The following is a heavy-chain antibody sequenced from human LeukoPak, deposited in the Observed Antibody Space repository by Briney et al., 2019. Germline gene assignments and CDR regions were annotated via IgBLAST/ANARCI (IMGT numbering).Heavy chain of an antibody. Sequence: NPGGSLRLSCAASGFTFSSYEMNWVRQAPGKGLEWVSSISSSSSYIYYADSVKGRFTISRDNAKNSLYLQMNSLRAEDTAVYYCARDMNYYDSSTDFDYWGQGTLVTVSS. D-gene: IGHD3-22*01. CDR3: ARDMNYYDSSTDFDY. CDR2: ISSSSSYI. V-gene: IGHV3-21*01. J-gene: IGHJ4*02. CDR1: GFTFSSYE.